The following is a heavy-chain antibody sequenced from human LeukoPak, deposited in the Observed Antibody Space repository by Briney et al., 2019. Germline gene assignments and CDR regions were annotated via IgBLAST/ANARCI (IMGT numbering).Heavy chain of an antibody. Sequence: ASVKAACKASGYTFTGYYMHWVRQAPGQGLEWMGRINPNSGGTNYEQKFQGRVTMTRDTSISTAYMELSRLRSDDTAVYYCACLTGTPFDYWGQGTLVTVSS. D-gene: IGHD1-20*01. J-gene: IGHJ4*02. CDR2: INPNSGGT. CDR1: GYTFTGYY. V-gene: IGHV1-2*06. CDR3: ACLTGTPFDY.